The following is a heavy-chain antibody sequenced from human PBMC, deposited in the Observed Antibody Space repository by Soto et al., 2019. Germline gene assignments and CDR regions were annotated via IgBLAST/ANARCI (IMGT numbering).Heavy chain of an antibody. Sequence: GGSLRLSCAASGFTFRNYAMSWVRQAAGKGLEWVSSISDSGDSTYSAASLKGRFTISRDNSKNTLYLQLNSLTADDTAVYYCAKGGLYATSWYEGYWGQGTLVTVSS. CDR1: GFTFRNYA. CDR2: ISDSGDST. D-gene: IGHD6-13*01. J-gene: IGHJ4*02. CDR3: AKGGLYATSWYEGY. V-gene: IGHV3-23*01.